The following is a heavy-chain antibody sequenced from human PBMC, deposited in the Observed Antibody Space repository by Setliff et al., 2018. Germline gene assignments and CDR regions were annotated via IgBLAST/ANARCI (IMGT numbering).Heavy chain of an antibody. Sequence: GGSLRLSCAASGFTFSSYEMNWVRQAPGKGLEWVSYISSSSSYIYYADSVKGRFTISRDNAEHSLYLQMNSLRAEDTAVYYCARGYCSRPCRNQYYYMDVWGKGTTVTVSS. CDR2: ISSSSSYI. J-gene: IGHJ6*03. CDR3: ARGYCSRPCRNQYYYMDV. CDR1: GFTFSSYE. V-gene: IGHV3-21*05. D-gene: IGHD2-2*01.